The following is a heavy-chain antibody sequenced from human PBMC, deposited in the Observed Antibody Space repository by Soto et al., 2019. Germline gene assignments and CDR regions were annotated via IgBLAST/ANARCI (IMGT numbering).Heavy chain of an antibody. D-gene: IGHD2-15*01. J-gene: IGHJ3*02. V-gene: IGHV1-2*04. CDR2: INPNSGGT. CDR1: GYTFTGYY. Sequence: GASVKVSCKASGYTFTGYYMHWVRQAPGQGLEWMGWINPNSGGTNYAQKFQGWVTMTRDTSISTAYMELSRLRSDDTAVYYCARDDCSGGSCYGAFDIWGQGTMVTVSS. CDR3: ARDDCSGGSCYGAFDI.